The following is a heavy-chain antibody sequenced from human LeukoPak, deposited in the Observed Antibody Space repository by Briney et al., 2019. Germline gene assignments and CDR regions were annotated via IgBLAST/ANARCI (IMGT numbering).Heavy chain of an antibody. CDR2: IYYSGST. V-gene: IGHV4-59*08. CDR1: GGSFSSYY. Sequence: NPSETLSLTCAVYGGSFSSYYWGWIRQPPGKGLEWIGSIYYSGSTYDNPSLKSRVTLSVDTSKNQFSLKLSSVSAADTAAYYCARGVVIAPQTFDYWGQGTLVTVSS. J-gene: IGHJ4*02. D-gene: IGHD2-21*01. CDR3: ARGVVIAPQTFDY.